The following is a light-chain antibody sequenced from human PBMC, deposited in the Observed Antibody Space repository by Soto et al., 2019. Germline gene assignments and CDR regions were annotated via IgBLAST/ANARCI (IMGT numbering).Light chain of an antibody. J-gene: IGKJ1*01. CDR1: QNIRSY. CDR3: QQYNNWLRT. Sequence: DIQMTPSPSSLSASVGDRVTITCRASQNIRSYLNWYQQKPGKVPKLLIYAVSSLPSGVPSRFSGSGSGTEFTLTISSLQSEDFAVYYCQQYNNWLRTFGQGTKVDIK. V-gene: IGKV1-39*01. CDR2: AVS.